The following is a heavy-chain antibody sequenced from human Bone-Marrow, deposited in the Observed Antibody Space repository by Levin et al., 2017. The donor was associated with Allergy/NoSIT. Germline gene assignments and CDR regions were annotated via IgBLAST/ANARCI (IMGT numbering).Heavy chain of an antibody. CDR2: ISGDGATI. CDR1: GFAFSSSW. D-gene: IGHD1-26*01. CDR3: VRNKGPDPRERDDY. Sequence: QAGGSLRLSCAASGFAFSSSWMSWVRQSPGRGLVFVARISGDGATIFYGDSVRGRFSISRDNAKNTLYLQMNSLIAEDTAVYFCVRNKGPDPRERDDYWGQGTLVTVSS. J-gene: IGHJ4*02. V-gene: IGHV3-74*01.